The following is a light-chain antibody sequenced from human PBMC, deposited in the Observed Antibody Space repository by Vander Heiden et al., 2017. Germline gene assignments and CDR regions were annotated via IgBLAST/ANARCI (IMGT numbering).Light chain of an antibody. V-gene: IGLV2-14*03. CDR1: SSDVGDYNH. Sequence: QSALTQPASVSGSPGQSITIPCTGTSSDVGDYNHVSWYQQHPGKVPKLIIYGVSSRPSGVSNRFFGSKSGNTASLTISGLQAEDEADYYCSSHTTIRTYVFGTGTKVTVL. CDR3: SSHTTIRTYV. J-gene: IGLJ1*01. CDR2: GVS.